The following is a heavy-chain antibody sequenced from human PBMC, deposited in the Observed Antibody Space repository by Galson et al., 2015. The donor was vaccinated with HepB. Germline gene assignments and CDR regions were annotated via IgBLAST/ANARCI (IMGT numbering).Heavy chain of an antibody. CDR3: ARGRKLRYFDWLLQDDWYFDL. CDR2: ISFDGTHK. CDR1: AFTFNAYA. Sequence: SLRLSCAASAFTFNAYAMHWVRHAPGKGLGWVTAISFDGTHKYSADSVKGRFTISRDNSKNTLYLQMNSLGAEDTAVYYCARGRKLRYFDWLLQDDWYFDLWGRGTLVTVSS. J-gene: IGHJ2*01. D-gene: IGHD3-9*01. V-gene: IGHV3-30*04.